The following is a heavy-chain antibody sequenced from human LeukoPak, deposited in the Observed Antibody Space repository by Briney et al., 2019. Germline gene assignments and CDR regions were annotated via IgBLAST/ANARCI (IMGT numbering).Heavy chain of an antibody. CDR1: GGSISSYY. CDR3: ARATNIVLDY. CDR2: VYNSGSA. Sequence: SEPVSLTCIVSGGSISSYYWSWIRQPPGKGLEWIGYVYNSGSANYNPSLKSRVTISVDTSMNQFSLKLNSVTTADTAIYYCARATNIVLDYWGQGNLVTVSS. V-gene: IGHV4-59*01. D-gene: IGHD2-8*01. J-gene: IGHJ4*02.